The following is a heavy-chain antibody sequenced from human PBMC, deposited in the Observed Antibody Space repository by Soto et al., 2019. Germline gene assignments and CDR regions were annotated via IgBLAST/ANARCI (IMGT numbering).Heavy chain of an antibody. CDR3: ARVIEMATIFDS. J-gene: IGHJ4*02. CDR1: GGSISPADYF. CDR2: IYYSGSI. D-gene: IGHD5-12*01. V-gene: IGHV4-30-4*08. Sequence: PSETLSLTCTVSGGSISPADYFWSWIRQSPGKGLDWHGYIYYSGSIYYNPSLKSRLTMSVDTSKNPFSLRMNSVTAADTAVYYCARVIEMATIFDSWGQGPLVTVSS.